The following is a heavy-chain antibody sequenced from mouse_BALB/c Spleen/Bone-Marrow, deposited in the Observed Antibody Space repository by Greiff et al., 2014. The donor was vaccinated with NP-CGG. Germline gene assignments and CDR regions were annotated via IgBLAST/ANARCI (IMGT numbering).Heavy chain of an antibody. CDR3: ASYYYGRSSFAC. V-gene: IGHV14-3*02. CDR1: GFNIKDTY. CDR2: IDPANGNT. Sequence: VQLQQSGAELVEPGASVKLSCTASGFNIKDTYIHWVKQRPEQGLEWIGRIDPANGNTKYDPKFQGKATITTDTSSNTAYLQLSSLTSEDTAVYYCASYYYGRSSFACWGQGTLVTVSA. D-gene: IGHD1-1*01. J-gene: IGHJ3*01.